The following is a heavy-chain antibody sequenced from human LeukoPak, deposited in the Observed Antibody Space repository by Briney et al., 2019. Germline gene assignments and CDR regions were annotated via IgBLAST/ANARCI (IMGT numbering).Heavy chain of an antibody. D-gene: IGHD1-26*01. J-gene: IGHJ3*02. CDR2: INHSGST. V-gene: IGHV4-34*01. Sequence: KPSETLSLTCAVYGGSFSGYYWSWIRQPPGKGLEWIGEINHSGSTNYNPSLKSRVTISVDTSKNQFSLKLSSVTAADTAVYYCARDKEPALGWAYDAFDIWGQGTMVTVSS. CDR1: GGSFSGYY. CDR3: ARDKEPALGWAYDAFDI.